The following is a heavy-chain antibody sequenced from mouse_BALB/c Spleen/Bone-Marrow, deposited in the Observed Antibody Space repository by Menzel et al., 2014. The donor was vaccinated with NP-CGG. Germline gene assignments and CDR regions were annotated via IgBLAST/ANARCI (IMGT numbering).Heavy chain of an antibody. D-gene: IGHD1-1*01. CDR3: AGGNYYYGSSLAWFAY. V-gene: IGHV1S56*01. J-gene: IGHJ3*01. Sequence: QVQLQQSGAELVKPGASVKMSCKASGYTFTSYYIHWVKQRPGQGLEWIGWIYPGDGSTKYNEKFKGKTTLTGDKSSSTAYMLLSSLTSEDSAIYFCAGGNYYYGSSLAWFAYWGQGTLVTVSA. CDR2: IYPGDGST. CDR1: GYTFTSYY.